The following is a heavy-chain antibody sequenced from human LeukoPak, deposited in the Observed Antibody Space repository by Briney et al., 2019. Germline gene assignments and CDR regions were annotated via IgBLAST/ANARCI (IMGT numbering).Heavy chain of an antibody. CDR2: VYHTGST. J-gene: IGHJ4*02. V-gene: IGHV4-38-2*02. Sequence: SETLSLTCSVSGYSISSGYYWGWIRQPPGNDLEWIGSVYHTGSTYYNPSLKSRVTMSVDTSKNQFSLKLSSVTAADTAVYYCARNGVNSGYTAFDYWGQGTLVTVSS. D-gene: IGHD3-22*01. CDR1: GYSISSGYY. CDR3: ARNGVNSGYTAFDY.